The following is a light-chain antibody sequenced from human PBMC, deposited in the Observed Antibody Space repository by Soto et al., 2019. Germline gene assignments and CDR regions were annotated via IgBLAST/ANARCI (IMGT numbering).Light chain of an antibody. CDR2: EVN. CDR1: SSDVGGNVY. J-gene: IGLJ2*01. V-gene: IGLV2-8*01. Sequence: QSALTQPPSASGSPGQSVTISCTGTSSDVGGNVYVSWYQQHPGRVPKLMIYEVNKRPSGVPDRFSGSKSGNTASLTVSGLQAEDDADYYCSSYAGSSIEVVFGGGTKLTVL. CDR3: SSYAGSSIEVV.